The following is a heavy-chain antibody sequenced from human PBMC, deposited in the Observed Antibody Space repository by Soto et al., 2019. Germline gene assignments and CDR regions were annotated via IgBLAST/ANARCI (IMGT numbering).Heavy chain of an antibody. J-gene: IGHJ5*02. D-gene: IGHD5-18*01. CDR3: AKDHNTAMVS. Sequence: QVQLVESGGGVVQPGRSLRLSCAASGFTFSSYGMHWVRQAPGKGLEWVAVISYDGRNKYYADSVKGRFTISRDNSKNTLYLQMNSLRAEDTAVYYGAKDHNTAMVSWGQVTLVTVSS. CDR2: ISYDGRNK. CDR1: GFTFSSYG. V-gene: IGHV3-30*18.